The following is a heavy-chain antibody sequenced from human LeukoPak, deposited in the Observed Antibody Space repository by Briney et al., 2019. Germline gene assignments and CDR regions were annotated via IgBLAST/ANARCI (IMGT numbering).Heavy chain of an antibody. CDR2: IRSTTHGGPA. J-gene: IGHJ4*02. Sequence: PGGSPRLSCATSGFTFGDYGVSWFRQAPGKGLEWVGFIRSTTHGGPAEYAASVKGRFTISRDDSKSIAYLQMNSLKTEDTAVYYCTRPSGSGRYLPSRWGQGTLVTVSS. CDR1: GFTFGDYG. CDR3: TRPSGSGRYLPSR. V-gene: IGHV3-49*03. D-gene: IGHD6-19*01.